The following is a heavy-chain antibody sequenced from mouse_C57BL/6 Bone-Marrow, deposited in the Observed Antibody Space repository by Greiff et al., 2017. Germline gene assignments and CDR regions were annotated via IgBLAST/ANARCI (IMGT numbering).Heavy chain of an antibody. Sequence: VQLQQSGPELVKPGASVQMSCKASGYTFTDYNMHWVKQSHGKSLEWIGYINPNNGGTSYNQKFKGKATLTVNKSSSTAYMELRSLTSEDSAVYYCASGYYYFDHWGQGTTLTVSS. D-gene: IGHD2-3*01. CDR2: INPNNGGT. CDR3: ASGYYYFDH. CDR1: GYTFTDYN. V-gene: IGHV1-22*01. J-gene: IGHJ2*01.